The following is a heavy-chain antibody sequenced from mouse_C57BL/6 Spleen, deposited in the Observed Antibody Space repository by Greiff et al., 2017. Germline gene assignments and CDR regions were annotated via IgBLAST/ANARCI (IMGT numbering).Heavy chain of an antibody. J-gene: IGHJ2*01. D-gene: IGHD1-1*01. V-gene: IGHV5-6*01. CDR3: ARDCGSGYDY. Sequence: EVMLVESGGDLVKPGGSLKLSCAASGFTFSSYGMSWVRQTPDKRLEWVATISSGGSYTYYPDSVKGRFTISRDNAKNTLYLQMSSLKSEDTAMYYGARDCGSGYDYWGQGTTLTVSS. CDR2: ISSGGSYT. CDR1: GFTFSSYG.